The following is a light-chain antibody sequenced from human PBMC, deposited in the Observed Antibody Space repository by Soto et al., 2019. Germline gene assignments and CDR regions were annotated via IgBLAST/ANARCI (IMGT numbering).Light chain of an antibody. CDR2: GAS. CDR1: QTVSSNY. CDR3: QQYTGPPTS. Sequence: IILTKSPDTLSLNPGERATLSSRASQTVSSNYLAWCQQRPGQAPRLLIYGASTRAAGIPDRFSGSGSGTDFTLTITRLQPEDSAVYFCQQYTGPPTSFGQGTKVDI. V-gene: IGKV3-20*01. J-gene: IGKJ1*01.